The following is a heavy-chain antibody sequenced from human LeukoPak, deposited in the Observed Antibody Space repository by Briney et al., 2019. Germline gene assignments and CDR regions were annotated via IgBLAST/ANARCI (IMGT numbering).Heavy chain of an antibody. D-gene: IGHD3-22*01. Sequence: GGSLRLSCAASGFTFSTYSMNWVRQAPGKGLEWISYISDSGSATYYSDSVRGRFTISRDNSKNTLYLQMNSLKAEDTAAYYCATEDSSDYYSFDYWGQGTLVTVSS. CDR2: ISDSGSAT. CDR3: ATEDSSDYYSFDY. J-gene: IGHJ4*02. V-gene: IGHV3-48*01. CDR1: GFTFSTYS.